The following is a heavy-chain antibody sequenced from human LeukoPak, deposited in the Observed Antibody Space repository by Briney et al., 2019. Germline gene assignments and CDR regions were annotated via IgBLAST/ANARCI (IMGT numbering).Heavy chain of an antibody. CDR1: GDSISSYKW. Sequence: PSETLSLTCTVSGDSISSYKWWNWVRQSPGKGLEWIGEIHLNGNTNYNPSLKSRVTMSIDKSRNQLSLNLSSVTAADTAVYYCARMVSSAWRQSDLWSQGTLVTVSS. J-gene: IGHJ5*02. CDR2: IHLNGNT. V-gene: IGHV4/OR15-8*02. D-gene: IGHD3-22*01. CDR3: ARMVSSAWRQSDL.